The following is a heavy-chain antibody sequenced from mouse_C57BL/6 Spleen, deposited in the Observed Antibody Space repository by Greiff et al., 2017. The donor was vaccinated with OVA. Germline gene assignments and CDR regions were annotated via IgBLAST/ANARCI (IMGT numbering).Heavy chain of an antibody. CDR2: INPGSGGT. J-gene: IGHJ2*01. V-gene: IGHV1-54*01. CDR1: GYAFTNYL. CDR3: ARSGSNPYYFDY. Sequence: QVQLKQSGAELVRPGTSVKVSCKASGYAFTNYLIEWVKQRPGQGLEWIGVINPGSGGTNYNEKFKGKATLTADKSSSTAYMQLSSLTSEDSAVYFCARSGSNPYYFDYWGQGTTLTVSS. D-gene: IGHD2-5*01.